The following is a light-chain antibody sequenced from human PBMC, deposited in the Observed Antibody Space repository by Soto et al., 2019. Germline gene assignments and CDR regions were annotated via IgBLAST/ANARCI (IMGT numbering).Light chain of an antibody. V-gene: IGLV2-14*01. CDR2: EVS. J-gene: IGLJ2*01. CDR1: SSDVGSYNY. CDR3: SSYTRSSTLI. Sequence: QSLLTQAASVSGSPGQSITISCTGTSSDVGSYNYVSWYQQHPGKAPKLMIYEVSNRPSGVSNRFSGSMSGNTASLTISGLQAADEADYYCSSYTRSSTLIFGGGTKLTVL.